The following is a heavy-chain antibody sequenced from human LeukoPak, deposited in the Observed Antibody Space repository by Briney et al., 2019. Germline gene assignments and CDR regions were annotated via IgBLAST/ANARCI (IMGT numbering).Heavy chain of an antibody. CDR1: GGSISSGDYY. V-gene: IGHV4-30-4*08. Sequence: PSETLSLTCTVSGGSISSGDYYWSWIRQPPGKGLEWIGYIYYSGSTYYNPSLKSRVTISVDTSKNQFSLELSSVTAADTAVYYCARIIFCSSTSCYGYYFDYWGQGTLVTVSS. D-gene: IGHD2-2*01. CDR2: IYYSGST. J-gene: IGHJ4*02. CDR3: ARIIFCSSTSCYGYYFDY.